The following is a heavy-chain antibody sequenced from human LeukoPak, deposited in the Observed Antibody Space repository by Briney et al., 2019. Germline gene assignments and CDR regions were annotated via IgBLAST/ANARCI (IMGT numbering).Heavy chain of an antibody. Sequence: PGGSLRLSCAASGFTFSSYSMNWVRQAPGKGLEWVSSISSSSSYIYYADSVKGRFTISRDNAKNSLYLQMNSLRAEDTAVYYCARGPSSGWYRPQGYWGQGTLVTVSS. V-gene: IGHV3-21*01. CDR3: ARGPSSGWYRPQGY. CDR1: GFTFSSYS. J-gene: IGHJ4*02. D-gene: IGHD6-19*01. CDR2: ISSSSSYI.